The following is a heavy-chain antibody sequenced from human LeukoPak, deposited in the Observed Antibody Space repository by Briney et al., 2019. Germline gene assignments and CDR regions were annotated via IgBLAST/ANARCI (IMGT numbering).Heavy chain of an antibody. J-gene: IGHJ5*02. D-gene: IGHD6-19*01. V-gene: IGHV3-23*01. CDR2: ISGSGGGT. CDR1: GFTFSSYA. CDR3: ARKIAVAGTEWFDP. Sequence: PPGGSLRLSCAASGFTFSSYAMSWVRQAPGKGLEWVSAISGSGGGTYYADSVKGRFTISRDNSKNTLYLQMNSLRAEDTAVYYCARKIAVAGTEWFDPWGQGTLVTVSS.